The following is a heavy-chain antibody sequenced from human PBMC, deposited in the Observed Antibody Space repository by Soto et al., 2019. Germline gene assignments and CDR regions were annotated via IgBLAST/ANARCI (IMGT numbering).Heavy chain of an antibody. D-gene: IGHD2-21*02. CDR2: IYYSGST. CDR3: ARHEVVVTAPFDY. Sequence: SETLSHACIDSGGSISSSSYYWWWIRQPAGKGLEWIGSIYYSGSTYYNPSLKSRVTISVDTSKNQFSLKLSSVTAADTAVYYCARHEVVVTAPFDYWGQGTLVTVSS. J-gene: IGHJ4*02. CDR1: GGSISSSSYY. V-gene: IGHV4-39*01.